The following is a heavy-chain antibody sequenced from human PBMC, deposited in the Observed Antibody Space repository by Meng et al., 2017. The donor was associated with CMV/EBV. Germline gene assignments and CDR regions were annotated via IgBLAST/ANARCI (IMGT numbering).Heavy chain of an antibody. CDR3: ARVDIVVVPAAEETYYYYGMDV. CDR1: GGTFSSYA. D-gene: IGHD2-2*01. V-gene: IGHV1-69*05. CDR2: IIPIFGTA. Sequence: SVTVSCKASGGTFSSYAISWVRQAPGQGLEWMGGIIPIFGTANYAQKFQGRVTITTDESTSTAYMELSSLRSEDTAVYYCARVDIVVVPAAEETYYYYGMDVWGQGTTVTVSS. J-gene: IGHJ6*02.